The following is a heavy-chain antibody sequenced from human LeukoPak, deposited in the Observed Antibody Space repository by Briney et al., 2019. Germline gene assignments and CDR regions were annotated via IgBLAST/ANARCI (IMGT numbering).Heavy chain of an antibody. V-gene: IGHV4-39*07. J-gene: IGHJ5*02. D-gene: IGHD6-6*01. CDR3: ARVSSSSALNWFDP. CDR1: GGSISSSSYY. CDR2: IYYSGST. Sequence: SETLSPTCTVSGGSISSSSYYWGWIRQPPGKGLEWIGSIYYSGSTYYNPSLKSRVTISVDTSKNQFSLKLSSVTAADTAVYYCARVSSSSALNWFDPWGQGTLVTVSS.